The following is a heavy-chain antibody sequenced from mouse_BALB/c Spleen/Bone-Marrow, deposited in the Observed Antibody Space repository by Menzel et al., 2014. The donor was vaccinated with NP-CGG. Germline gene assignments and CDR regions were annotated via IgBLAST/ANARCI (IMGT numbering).Heavy chain of an antibody. Sequence: EVKLMESGAELVESGASVKLSCTASGFNIKDTYMHWVKPRPEQGLEWIGRIYPANGDTKYDPQFQGRATITADTSYNTAYLQLSSLTSEDTAVYYCARYGNGLMDYWGQGTSVTVSS. D-gene: IGHD2-1*01. CDR3: ARYGNGLMDY. CDR1: GFNIKDTY. J-gene: IGHJ4*01. V-gene: IGHV14-3*02. CDR2: IYPANGDT.